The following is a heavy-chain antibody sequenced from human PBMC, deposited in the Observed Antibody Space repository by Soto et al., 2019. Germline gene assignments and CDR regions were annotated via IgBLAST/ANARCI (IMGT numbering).Heavy chain of an antibody. D-gene: IGHD3-22*01. V-gene: IGHV5-51*01. J-gene: IGHJ6*01. CDR1: GYSFTNYW. Sequence: PGASLKVSCNASGYSFTNYWIGWVGQIPWKGLEWMGIIYPGGSDTRYTSSFQGQVTISADKSISTAYLQWSSLKASDTAMYYCARRGPYYDDYSGYYALEGWGQGTTVNV. CDR3: ARRGPYYDDYSGYYALEG. CDR2: IYPGGSDT.